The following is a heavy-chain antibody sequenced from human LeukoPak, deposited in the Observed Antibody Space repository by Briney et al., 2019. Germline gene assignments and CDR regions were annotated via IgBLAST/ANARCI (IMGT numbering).Heavy chain of an antibody. J-gene: IGHJ4*02. CDR3: AKGVYSYGPGSFDY. V-gene: IGHV3-23*01. Sequence: QAGGSLRLSCAASGFTFSRYAMSWVRQAPGKGLEWGSAISGSGVSTYYADSAKGRFTISRDNSKNALYLQMNSLRAEDTAVYYCAKGVYSYGPGSFDYWGQGTLVTVSS. D-gene: IGHD5-18*01. CDR1: GFTFSRYA. CDR2: ISGSGVST.